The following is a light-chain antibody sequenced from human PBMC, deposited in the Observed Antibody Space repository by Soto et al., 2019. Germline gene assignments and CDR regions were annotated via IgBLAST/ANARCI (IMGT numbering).Light chain of an antibody. CDR1: SGHSSYA. CDR2: ANSDGSH. Sequence: QSVLTQSPSASASLGASVKLTCTLSSGHSSYAIAWHQQQPEKGPRYLMKANSDGSHSKGDGIPDRFSGSSSGAERYLTISSLQSEDEADYYCQTWGTGPWVFGGGTKVTVL. J-gene: IGLJ3*02. V-gene: IGLV4-69*01. CDR3: QTWGTGPWV.